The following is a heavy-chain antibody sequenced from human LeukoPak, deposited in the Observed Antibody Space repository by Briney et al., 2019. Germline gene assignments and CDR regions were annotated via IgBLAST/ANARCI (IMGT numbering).Heavy chain of an antibody. Sequence: SETLSLTCAVYGGSFSGYYWSWIRQPPGTGLEWIGEINHSGSTNYNPSLKSRVTISVDTSKNQFSLKLSSVTAADTAVYYCARAGVTMVRGRDGMDVWGKGTTVTVSS. J-gene: IGHJ6*04. CDR1: GGSFSGYY. CDR3: ARAGVTMVRGRDGMDV. V-gene: IGHV4-34*01. CDR2: INHSGST. D-gene: IGHD3-10*01.